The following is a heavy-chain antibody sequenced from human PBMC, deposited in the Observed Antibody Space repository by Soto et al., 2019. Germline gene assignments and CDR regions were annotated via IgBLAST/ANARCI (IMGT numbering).Heavy chain of an antibody. J-gene: IGHJ4*02. CDR1: GDSFNHYY. CDR2: INHSLNT. D-gene: IGHD3-3*01. CDR3: ERDNVWSGYYSFFAY. V-gene: IGHV4-34*01. Sequence: PSETLSLTCTVYGDSFNHYYWSWIRQPSGKGLEWIAEINHSLNTNYNPSLKSRVTMSVDTSKNQVSLKLRSVTAADTAVYYCERDNVWSGYYSFFAYWGQGTPDTVSS.